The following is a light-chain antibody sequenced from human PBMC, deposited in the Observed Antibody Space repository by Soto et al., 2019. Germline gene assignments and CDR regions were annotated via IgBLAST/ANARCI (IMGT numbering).Light chain of an antibody. CDR3: AAWDDSLSGLQ. Sequence: QSVLTQPPSASGTPGQRVTISCSGSSSNIGSNYVYWYQQLPGTAPKLLIYRNNQRPSGVPDRFSGSKSGTSASLAISGLWSEDEADYYCAAWDDSLSGLQFGGGTKLTVL. V-gene: IGLV1-47*03. CDR1: SSNIGSNY. CDR2: RNN. J-gene: IGLJ2*01.